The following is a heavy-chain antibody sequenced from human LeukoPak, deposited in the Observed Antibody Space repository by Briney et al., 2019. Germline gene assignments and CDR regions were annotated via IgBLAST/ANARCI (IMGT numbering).Heavy chain of an antibody. CDR3: AKSHPPTVTTEEGEYLQH. Sequence: PGGSLRLSCAASGFTFSSFGMHWVRQAPGQGLEWVAVISFDGSNQYYADSVKGRFTIYRDNFKNTVYLQTNSLRAEETAVYYCAKSHPPTVTTEEGEYLQHWGQGTLVTVSS. V-gene: IGHV3-30*18. J-gene: IGHJ1*01. CDR2: ISFDGSNQ. CDR1: GFTFSSFG. D-gene: IGHD4-17*01.